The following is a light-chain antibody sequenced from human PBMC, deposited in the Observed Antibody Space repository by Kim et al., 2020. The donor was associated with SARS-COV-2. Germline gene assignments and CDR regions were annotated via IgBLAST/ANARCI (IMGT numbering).Light chain of an antibody. Sequence: LTQPPSASGTPGQRVTISCSGSSSNIGSNYVYWYQQLPGTAPKLLIYRNNQRPSGVPDRFSGSKSGTSASLAISGLRSEDEADYYCAAWDDSLSGVVFGGGTQLTVL. CDR2: RNN. V-gene: IGLV1-47*01. J-gene: IGLJ2*01. CDR3: AAWDDSLSGVV. CDR1: SSNIGSNY.